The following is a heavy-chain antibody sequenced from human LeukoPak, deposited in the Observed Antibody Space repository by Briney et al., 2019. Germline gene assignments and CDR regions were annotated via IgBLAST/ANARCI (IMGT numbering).Heavy chain of an antibody. J-gene: IGHJ4*02. D-gene: IGHD5-18*01. CDR3: ARVGTVNVDTAMVKPLDY. CDR1: GFTFSSYE. CDR2: ISSSGSTI. V-gene: IGHV3-48*03. Sequence: GGSLRLSCAASGFTFSSYEMNWVGQAPGKGLEWVSYISSSGSTIYYADSVKGRFTISRDNAKNSLYLQMNSLRAEDTAVYYCARVGTVNVDTAMVKPLDYWGQGTLVTVSS.